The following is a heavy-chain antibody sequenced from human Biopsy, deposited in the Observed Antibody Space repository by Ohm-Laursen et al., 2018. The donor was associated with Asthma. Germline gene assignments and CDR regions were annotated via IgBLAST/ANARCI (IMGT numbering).Heavy chain of an antibody. D-gene: IGHD7-27*01. CDR1: GGTFGRYA. CDR2: IIPIFGTS. J-gene: IGHJ4*02. CDR3: GLGKGGDQHTMVTLYS. Sequence: SSVKVSCKASGGTFGRYAISWVRQAPGQGLEWMGGIIPIFGTSNYAQKFQGRVSLTTDTSTGTSYMDLRSLRSDDSAVYFCGLGKGGDQHTMVTLYSWGQGTLVTVSS. V-gene: IGHV1-69*05.